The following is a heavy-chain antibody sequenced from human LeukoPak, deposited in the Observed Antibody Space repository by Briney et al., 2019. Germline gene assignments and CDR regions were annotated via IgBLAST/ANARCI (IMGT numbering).Heavy chain of an antibody. CDR3: AKRSCSGGSCNFDY. CDR1: GSTFRSYA. V-gene: IGHV3-23*01. D-gene: IGHD2-15*01. J-gene: IGHJ4*02. CDR2: ISDSGAAT. Sequence: GGSLRLSCAASGSTFRSYAMSWVRQAPGKGLEWVSAISDSGAATNYADSVKGRLTISRDNSKNTLYLQMNSLRAEDTALYYCAKRSCSGGSCNFDYWGQGTLVTVSS.